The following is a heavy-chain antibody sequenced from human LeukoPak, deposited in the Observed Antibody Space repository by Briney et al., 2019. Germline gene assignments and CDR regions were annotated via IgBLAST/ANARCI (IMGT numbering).Heavy chain of an antibody. J-gene: IGHJ4*02. Sequence: GGSLRLSCAASGFTFSSYWMSWVRQAPGKGLEWVANIKKDGSETYYVESEKGRFTIPRDNAKNSLYLQMNSLRAEDTAVYYCARIGTSIITRGLDYWGQGTLVTVSS. V-gene: IGHV3-7*01. D-gene: IGHD3-10*01. CDR2: IKKDGSET. CDR3: ARIGTSIITRGLDY. CDR1: GFTFSSYW.